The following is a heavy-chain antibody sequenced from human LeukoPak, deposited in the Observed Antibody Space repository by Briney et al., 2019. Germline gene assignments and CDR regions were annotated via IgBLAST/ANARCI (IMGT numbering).Heavy chain of an antibody. CDR3: ARESSMVRGVIVDY. Sequence: SQTLSLTCAISGDSVSSNSDAWNWIRQSPSRGLEWLGRTYYRSKWYNDYAVSVKSRITINPDTSKNQFSLQLNSVTPEDTAVYYCARESSMVRGVIVDYWGQGTLVTVSS. D-gene: IGHD3-10*01. J-gene: IGHJ4*02. CDR2: TYYRSKWYN. CDR1: GDSVSSNSDA. V-gene: IGHV6-1*01.